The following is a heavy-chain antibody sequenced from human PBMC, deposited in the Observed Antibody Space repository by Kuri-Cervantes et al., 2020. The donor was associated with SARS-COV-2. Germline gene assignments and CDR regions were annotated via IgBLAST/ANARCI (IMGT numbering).Heavy chain of an antibody. CDR2: IYYSGST. D-gene: IGHD5-18*01. Sequence: GSLRLSCTVSGGSISSHYWSWIRQPPGKGLEWIGYIYYSGSTNYIPSLKSRVTISVDTSKNQFSLKLSSVTAADTAVYCCARGGVDTAMGADYWGQGTLVTVSS. CDR1: GGSISSHY. V-gene: IGHV4-59*11. J-gene: IGHJ4*02. CDR3: ARGGVDTAMGADY.